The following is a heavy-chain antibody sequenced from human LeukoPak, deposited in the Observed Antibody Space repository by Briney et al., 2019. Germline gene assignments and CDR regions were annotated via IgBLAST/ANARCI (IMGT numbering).Heavy chain of an antibody. J-gene: IGHJ4*02. V-gene: IGHV4-39*01. CDR2: ISYSGRT. Sequence: TSETLSLTCTVSGGSTSSSSFYWGWIRQPPGKGLECIGRISYSGRTYYNPSLQSRVTISVDTSKNQFSLRLSSVTAADTAVYYCARLRAYYYDSSGYYNFDFGGQGTLVTVSS. CDR3: ARLRAYYYDSSGYYNFDF. D-gene: IGHD3-22*01. CDR1: GGSTSSSSFY.